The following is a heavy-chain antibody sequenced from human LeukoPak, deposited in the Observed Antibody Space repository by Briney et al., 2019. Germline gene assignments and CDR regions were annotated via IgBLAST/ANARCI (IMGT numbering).Heavy chain of an antibody. D-gene: IGHD3-22*01. V-gene: IGHV3-33*01. J-gene: IGHJ4*02. CDR3: ARDPYYYDSSGHQLDY. CDR2: IWYDGSNK. CDR1: GFTFSSYG. Sequence: PGRSLRLSYAASGFTFSSYGMHWVRQAPGKGLEWVAVIWYDGSNKYYADSVKGRFTISRDNSKNTLYLQMNSLRAEDTAVYYCARDPYYYDSSGHQLDYWGQGTLVTVSS.